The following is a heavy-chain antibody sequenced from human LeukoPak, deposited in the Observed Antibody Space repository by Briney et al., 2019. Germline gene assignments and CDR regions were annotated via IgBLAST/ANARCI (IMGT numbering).Heavy chain of an antibody. CDR3: ARTRGYSSNWYYGFDI. CDR2: FDPEDGET. CDR1: GYTHTELS. V-gene: IGHV1-24*01. D-gene: IGHD6-13*01. J-gene: IGHJ3*02. Sequence: ASVKVSCKVSGYTHTELSMHWVRQAPGKGLEWMGGFDPEDGETIYAQKFQGRVTMTRDTSISTAYMELSRLRSDDTAVYYCARTRGYSSNWYYGFDIWGQGTMVTVSS.